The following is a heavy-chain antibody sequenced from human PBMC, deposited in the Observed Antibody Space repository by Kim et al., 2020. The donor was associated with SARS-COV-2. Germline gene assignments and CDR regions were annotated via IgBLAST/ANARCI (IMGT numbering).Heavy chain of an antibody. V-gene: IGHV3-7*01. CDR3: ARDTTPHEHRFLEWLYPPVPILYYGMDV. J-gene: IGHJ6*02. D-gene: IGHD3-3*01. CDR2: IKQDGSEK. Sequence: GGSLRLSCAASGFTFSSYWMSWVRQAPGKGLEWVANIKQDGSEKYYVDSVKGRFTISRDNAKNSLYLQMNSLRAEDTAVYYCARDTTPHEHRFLEWLYPPVPILYYGMDVWGQGTTVTVSS. CDR1: GFTFSSYW.